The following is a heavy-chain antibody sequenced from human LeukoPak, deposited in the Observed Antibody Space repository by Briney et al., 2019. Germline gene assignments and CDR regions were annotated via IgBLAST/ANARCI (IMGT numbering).Heavy chain of an antibody. CDR1: GGTFSSYA. V-gene: IGHV1-69*13. CDR3: ARDRAHDYTRHDAFDI. Sequence: SVKVSCKASGGTFSSYAISWVRQAPGQGLEWMGGIIPIFGTANYAQKFQGRVTITADESTSTAYMELSSLRSEDTAVYYCARDRAHDYTRHDAFDIWGQGTMVTVSS. D-gene: IGHD4-11*01. CDR2: IIPIFGTA. J-gene: IGHJ3*02.